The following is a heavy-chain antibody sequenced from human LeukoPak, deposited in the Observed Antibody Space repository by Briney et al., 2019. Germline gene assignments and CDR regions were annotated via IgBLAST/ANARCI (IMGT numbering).Heavy chain of an antibody. J-gene: IGHJ6*03. CDR1: GYTFTSYD. Sequence: ASVTVSCKASGYTFTSYDINWVRQATGQGLEWMGWMNPNSGNTGYAQKFQGRVTMTRNTSISTAYMELSSLRSEDTAVYYCARAGAGYSSGWWAGDYYYYMDVWGKGTTVTVSS. D-gene: IGHD6-19*01. CDR3: ARAGAGYSSGWWAGDYYYYMDV. V-gene: IGHV1-8*01. CDR2: MNPNSGNT.